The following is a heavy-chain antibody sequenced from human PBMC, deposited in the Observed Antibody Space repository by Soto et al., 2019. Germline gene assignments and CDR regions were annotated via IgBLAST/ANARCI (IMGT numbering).Heavy chain of an antibody. J-gene: IGHJ5*02. V-gene: IGHV6-1*01. CDR2: TYYRSKWYN. Sequence: QVQLQQSGPGLVKPSQTLSLTCAISGDSVSSNSAAWNWIRQSPSRGLEWLGRTYYRSKWYNDYAISVXXRXTXXPGTSKNQVSLQLNSVTPEDTAVYYCATGRHWFDPWGQGTLVTVSS. CDR3: ATGRHWFDP. CDR1: GDSVSSNSAA. D-gene: IGHD1-26*01.